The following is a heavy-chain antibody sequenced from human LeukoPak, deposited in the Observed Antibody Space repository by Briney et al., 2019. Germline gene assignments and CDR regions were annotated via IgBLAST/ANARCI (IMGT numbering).Heavy chain of an antibody. V-gene: IGHV1-69*05. J-gene: IGHJ3*02. Sequence: SVKVSCKASGGTFSSYAISWVRQAPGQGLEWMGGIIPIFGTANYAQKFQGRVTITTDESTSTAYMELSSLRSEDTAVYYCARVITPITTYGAFDIWGQGTMVTVSS. CDR3: ARVITPITTYGAFDI. CDR2: IIPIFGTA. D-gene: IGHD3-22*01. CDR1: GGTFSSYA.